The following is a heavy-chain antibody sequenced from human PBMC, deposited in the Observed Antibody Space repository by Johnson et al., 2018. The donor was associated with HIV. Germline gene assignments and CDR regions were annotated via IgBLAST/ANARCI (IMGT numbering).Heavy chain of an antibody. V-gene: IGHV3-13*01. J-gene: IGHJ3*02. D-gene: IGHD4-23*01. CDR3: ARERPGYGGHDAFDI. Sequence: VQLVESGGGLVQPGGSLRLSCAASGFTFSSYDMHWVRQATGKGLEWVSAIGTAGDTYYPGSVKGRFTISRENAKNSLYLQMNSLRTGDTAVYYCARERPGYGGHDAFDIWGQGTMVTVSS. CDR1: GFTFSSYD. CDR2: IGTAGDT.